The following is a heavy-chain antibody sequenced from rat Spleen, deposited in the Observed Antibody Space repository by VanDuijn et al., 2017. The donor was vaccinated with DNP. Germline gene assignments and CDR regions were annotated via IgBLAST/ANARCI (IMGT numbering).Heavy chain of an antibody. V-gene: IGHV5S11*01. CDR3: ARHGRRVFDY. CDR1: GFTFSNYD. D-gene: IGHD1-11*01. J-gene: IGHJ2*01. CDR2: ISTSGGST. Sequence: EVQLVESGGGLVQPGRSLKLSCAASGFTFSNYDMAWVRQAPTKGLEWVASISTSGGSTYYRDSVKGRFTISRDNAKNTLYLQMDSLRSEETATYYCARHGRRVFDYWGQGVMVTVSS.